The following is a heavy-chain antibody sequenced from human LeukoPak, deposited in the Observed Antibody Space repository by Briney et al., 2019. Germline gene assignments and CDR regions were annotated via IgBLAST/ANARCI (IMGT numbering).Heavy chain of an antibody. CDR2: IYLSGST. CDR3: ARMFGGYCSDGSCYKAFDL. Sequence: PSETMSLTCTVSAGSISSYYWSWIRQPPGKGLEWIGYIYLSGSTNSNPSLKSRVTISVDTSKNQFSLKLSSVTAADTAVYYCARMFGGYCSDGSCYKAFDLWGQGTMVTVSS. V-gene: IGHV4-59*01. J-gene: IGHJ3*01. D-gene: IGHD2-15*01. CDR1: AGSISSYY.